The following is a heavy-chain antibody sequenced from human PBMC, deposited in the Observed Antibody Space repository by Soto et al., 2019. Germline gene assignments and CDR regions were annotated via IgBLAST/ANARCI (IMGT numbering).Heavy chain of an antibody. D-gene: IGHD5-12*01. CDR1: GFTFSSYA. CDR2: ISGSGGST. CDR3: AKTERWLQYYFDY. Sequence: GGSLRLSCAASGFTFSSYAMSWVRQAPGKGLEWVSAISGSGGSTYYADSVKGRFTISRDNSKNTLYLQMNSPRAEDTAVYYCAKTERWLQYYFDYWGQGTLVTVSS. J-gene: IGHJ4*02. V-gene: IGHV3-23*01.